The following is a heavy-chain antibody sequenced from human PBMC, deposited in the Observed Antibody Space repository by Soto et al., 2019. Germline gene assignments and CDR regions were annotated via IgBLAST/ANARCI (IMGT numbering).Heavy chain of an antibody. CDR1: GFTFSSYS. J-gene: IGHJ4*02. V-gene: IGHV3-48*01. CDR2: ISSSSSTI. Sequence: GGSLRLSCAASGFTFSSYSMNWVRQAPGKGLEWVSYISSSSSTIYYADSVKGRFTISRDNAKNSLYLQMNSLRAEETAVYYCARVTTTVTILGRGGESDYWGQGTLVTVSS. CDR3: ARVTTTVTILGRGGESDY. D-gene: IGHD4-17*01.